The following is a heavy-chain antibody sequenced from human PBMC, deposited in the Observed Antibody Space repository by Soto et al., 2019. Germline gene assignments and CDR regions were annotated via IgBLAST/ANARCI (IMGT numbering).Heavy chain of an antibody. Sequence: SETLSLTCAVYGGSFSGYYWSWIRQPPGKGLEWIGEIYYSEITKYNPSLKSRVTISLDTSKSQFSLKLNSVTAADTAVYYCARGKWSGYSDGTYYHGLDVWGQGTTVTVSS. CDR1: GGSFSGYY. CDR3: ARGKWSGYSDGTYYHGLDV. J-gene: IGHJ6*02. D-gene: IGHD5-18*01. V-gene: IGHV4-34*01. CDR2: IYYSEIT.